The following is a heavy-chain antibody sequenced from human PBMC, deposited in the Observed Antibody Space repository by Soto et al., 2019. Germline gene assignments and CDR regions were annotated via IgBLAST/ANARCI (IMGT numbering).Heavy chain of an antibody. CDR2: IYCSGST. J-gene: IGHJ5*02. CDR3: ARSVFP. V-gene: IGHV4-31*03. CDR1: GGSLSSGGYS. Sequence: SETLSLTCPVSGGSLSSGGYSWSCIRQQPGKGLEWIGYIYCSGSTYYNPSLKSRVTISVDTSKNQFSLKLSSVTAADTAVYYCARSVFPWGQGTRVTVSS.